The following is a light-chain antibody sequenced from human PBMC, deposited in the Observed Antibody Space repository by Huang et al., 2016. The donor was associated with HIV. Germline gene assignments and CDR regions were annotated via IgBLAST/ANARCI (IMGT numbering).Light chain of an antibody. J-gene: IGKJ4*01. Sequence: DIQMSQSPSSVSAAVGDTVTITCRASQGISSWLAWYQQKPGKAPKLRIYDSSTTQRGVPSRFSGSGSGTDFTLTISSLQPEDFATYYCQQTNSFPLTFGGGTKVEIK. CDR1: QGISSW. CDR2: DSS. CDR3: QQTNSFPLT. V-gene: IGKV1-12*01.